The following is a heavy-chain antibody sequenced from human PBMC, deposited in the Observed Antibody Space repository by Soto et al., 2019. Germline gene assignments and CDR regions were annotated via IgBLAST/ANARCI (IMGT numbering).Heavy chain of an antibody. CDR2: INHSGST. CDR1: GLSFSGYY. J-gene: IGHJ5*02. CDR3: ARAHCSGGSCYSVQHWFDP. Sequence: SETLSLTCAFYGLSFSGYYWTWIRQPPGTGLEWIGEINHSGSTNHNPSLKSRVTISVDKSKNQFSLKLSSVTAADTAVYYCARAHCSGGSCYSVQHWFDPWGQGTLVTVSS. D-gene: IGHD2-15*01. V-gene: IGHV4-34*01.